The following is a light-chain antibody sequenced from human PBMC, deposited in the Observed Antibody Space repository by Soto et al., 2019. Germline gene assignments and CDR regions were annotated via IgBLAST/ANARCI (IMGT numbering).Light chain of an antibody. CDR3: QQYYTPPGT. J-gene: IGKJ3*01. CDR1: QSVRSSY. V-gene: IGKV3-20*01. CDR2: GAS. Sequence: EIVLTQSPGTLSLSPGERGTLSCRASQSVRSSYLAWYQHKPGQAPRLLIYGASNRATGIPDRFSGSGSGTRSPPPITALEPEDFALYFCQQYYTPPGTSGPGPKVDIK.